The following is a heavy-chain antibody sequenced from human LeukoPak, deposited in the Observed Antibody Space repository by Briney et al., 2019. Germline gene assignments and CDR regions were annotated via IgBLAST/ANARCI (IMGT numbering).Heavy chain of an antibody. CDR3: ANMIRDAFDI. D-gene: IGHD3-22*01. V-gene: IGHV4-61*01. CDR1: GGSVSSGSYY. CDR2: IHYSGST. J-gene: IGHJ3*02. Sequence: SETLSLTCTVSGGSVSSGSYYWSWIRQPPGKGLEWIGYIHYSGSTNYNPSLKCRVTISVDTSKNQLSLKRSSVTAADTAVYYCANMIRDAFDIWGQGTMVTVSS.